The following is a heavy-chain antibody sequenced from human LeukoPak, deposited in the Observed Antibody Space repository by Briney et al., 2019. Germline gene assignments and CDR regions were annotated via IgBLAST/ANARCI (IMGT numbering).Heavy chain of an antibody. CDR2: IIPIFATA. J-gene: IGHJ4*02. D-gene: IGHD4-17*01. CDR1: GGTFSSYA. CDR3: ARDYGDHLFDY. V-gene: IGHV1-69*13. Sequence: SVKVSCKASGGTFSSYAINWVRQAPGQGLEWMGGIIPIFATANYAQKFQGRVTITADESTSTAYMELSSLRSEDTAVYYCARDYGDHLFDYWGQGTLVTVSS.